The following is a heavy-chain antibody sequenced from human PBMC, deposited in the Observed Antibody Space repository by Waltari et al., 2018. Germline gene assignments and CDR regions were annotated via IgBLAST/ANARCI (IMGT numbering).Heavy chain of an antibody. J-gene: IGHJ6*02. D-gene: IGHD3-16*01. CDR3: VRLGVAATPRYYYYGMDV. CDR2: MNPNSGNT. CDR1: GYTFTSYD. Sequence: QVQLVQSGAEVKKPGASVKVSCKASGYTFTSYDINWVRQATGHGLEWMGWMNPNSGNTGYAQKFQGRVTMTRNTSISTAYMELSSLRSEDTAVYYCVRLGVAATPRYYYYGMDVWGQGTTVTVSS. V-gene: IGHV1-8*01.